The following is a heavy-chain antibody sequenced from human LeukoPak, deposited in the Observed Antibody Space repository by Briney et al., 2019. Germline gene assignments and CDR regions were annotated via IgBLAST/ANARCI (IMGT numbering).Heavy chain of an antibody. J-gene: IGHJ4*02. V-gene: IGHV3-64*04. CDR2: ISSNGGST. D-gene: IGHD3-22*01. Sequence: GGSLRLSCSASGFTFSSYAMHWVRQAPGKGLEYVSAISSNGGSTYYADSVKGRFTISRDNSKNTLYLQMNSLRAEDTAVYYCAKDGPAPTMIVVVTFDYWGQGTLVTVSS. CDR1: GFTFSSYA. CDR3: AKDGPAPTMIVVVTFDY.